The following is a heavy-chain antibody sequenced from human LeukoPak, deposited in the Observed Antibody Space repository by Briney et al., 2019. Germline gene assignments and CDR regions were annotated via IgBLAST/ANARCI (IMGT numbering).Heavy chain of an antibody. V-gene: IGHV4-39*01. CDR3: ARHQARASTVISG. J-gene: IGHJ4*02. CDR2: IYYSGST. Sequence: SETLSLTCAVCGGSISSSSYYWGWIRQPPGKGLEWIGSIYYSGSTYYNPSLKSRVTISVDTSKNQFSLKLSSVTAADTAVYYCARHQARASTVISGWGQGTLVTVSS. D-gene: IGHD4-17*01. CDR1: GGSISSSSYY.